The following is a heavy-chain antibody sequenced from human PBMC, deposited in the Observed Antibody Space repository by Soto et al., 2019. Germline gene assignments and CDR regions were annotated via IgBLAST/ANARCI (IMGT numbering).Heavy chain of an antibody. Sequence: GGSLRLSCAASGFTFSSYGMHWVRQAPGKGLEWVAVISYDGSNKYYADSVKGRFTISRDNSKNTLYLKMNSLRAEDTAVYYCAKFFTDYYGSGSYYKGFDYWGQGTLVTVSS. CDR3: AKFFTDYYGSGSYYKGFDY. V-gene: IGHV3-30*18. J-gene: IGHJ4*02. CDR2: ISYDGSNK. CDR1: GFTFSSYG. D-gene: IGHD3-10*01.